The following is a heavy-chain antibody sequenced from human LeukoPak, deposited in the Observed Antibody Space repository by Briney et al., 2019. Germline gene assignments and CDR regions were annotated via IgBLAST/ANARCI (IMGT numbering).Heavy chain of an antibody. CDR3: VKDIGYSYIYYFDY. Sequence: GGSLRLSCAASGFTFDDYAMHWVRQAPGKGLEWVSGISWNSGNIDYADSVEGRFTISRDNAKNSLYLQMNSLRAEDTALYYCVKDIGYSYIYYFDYWGQGTLVTVSS. J-gene: IGHJ4*02. V-gene: IGHV3-9*01. CDR1: GFTFDDYA. CDR2: ISWNSGNI. D-gene: IGHD5-18*01.